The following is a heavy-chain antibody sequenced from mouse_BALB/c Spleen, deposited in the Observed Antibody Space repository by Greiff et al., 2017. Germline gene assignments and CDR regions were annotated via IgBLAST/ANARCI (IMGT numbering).Heavy chain of an antibody. CDR2: ISDGGSYT. Sequence: EVKVVESGGGLVKPGGSLKLSCAASGFTFSDYYMYWVRQTPEKRLEWVATISDGGSYTYYPDSVKGRFTISRDNAKNNLYLQMSSLKSEDTAMYYCARAGNYRYFDVWGAGTTVTVSS. CDR3: ARAGNYRYFDV. CDR1: GFTFSDYY. D-gene: IGHD2-1*01. J-gene: IGHJ1*01. V-gene: IGHV5-4*02.